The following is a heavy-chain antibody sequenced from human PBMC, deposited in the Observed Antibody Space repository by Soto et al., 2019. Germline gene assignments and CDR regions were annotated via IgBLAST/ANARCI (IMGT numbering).Heavy chain of an antibody. Sequence: GGSLRLSFAASGSAFSSYEMNWVRQSPGKGLEWLSYISSTASTIHYADSVKGRFTISRDNANNSVYLQMNSLTADDSAVYYCARAAGIMTRGFHGMDVWGQGTTVTVSS. CDR1: GSAFSSYE. J-gene: IGHJ6*02. CDR2: ISSTASTI. CDR3: ARAAGIMTRGFHGMDV. V-gene: IGHV3-48*03. D-gene: IGHD3-10*01.